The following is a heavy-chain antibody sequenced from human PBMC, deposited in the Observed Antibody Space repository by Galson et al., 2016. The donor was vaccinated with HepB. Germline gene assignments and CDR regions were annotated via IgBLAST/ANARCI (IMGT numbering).Heavy chain of an antibody. V-gene: IGHV3-23*01. CDR3: VKEGAWFGGDWFDP. Sequence: SCAASGFTFSHYAMNWVRQAPGKGLDWVSGISGRGGRTYYGNSVKGRFTISRDTSKNTLYLQMNNLRVEDTAVYYCVKEGAWFGGDWFDPWGQGTLVIVSS. CDR2: ISGRGGRT. D-gene: IGHD3-10*01. J-gene: IGHJ5*01. CDR1: GFTFSHYA.